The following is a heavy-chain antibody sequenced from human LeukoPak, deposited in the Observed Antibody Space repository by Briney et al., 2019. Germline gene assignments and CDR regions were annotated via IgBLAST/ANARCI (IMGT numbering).Heavy chain of an antibody. J-gene: IGHJ4*02. D-gene: IGHD6-19*01. CDR2: ISSNGGST. CDR1: GFTFDDYA. CDR3: ARGAVAGTFFDY. Sequence: GRSLRLSCAASGFTFDDYAMHWVRQAPGKGLEYVSAISSNGGSTYYANSVKGRFTISRDNSKNTLYLQMGSLRAEDMAVYYCARGAVAGTFFDYWGQGTLVTVSS. V-gene: IGHV3-64*01.